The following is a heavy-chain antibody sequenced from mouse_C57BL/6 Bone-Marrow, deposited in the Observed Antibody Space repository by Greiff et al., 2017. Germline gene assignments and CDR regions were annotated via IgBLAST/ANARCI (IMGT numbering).Heavy chain of an antibody. J-gene: IGHJ1*03. CDR2: IDPSDSYT. Sequence: QVQLQQPGAELVMPGASVKLSCKASGYTFTSYWMHWVKQRPGQGLEWIGEIDPSDSYTNYNQKFKGKATLTADKSSSTAYMQLSSLPSEDSAVXYCARGLFHFAVWGTGTTVTVSS. CDR1: GYTFTSYW. V-gene: IGHV1-69*01. CDR3: ARGLFHFAV. D-gene: IGHD6-1*01.